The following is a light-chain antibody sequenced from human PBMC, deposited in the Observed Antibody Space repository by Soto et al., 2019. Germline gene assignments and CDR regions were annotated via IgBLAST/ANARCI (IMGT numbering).Light chain of an antibody. CDR3: MQGTHWPPNN. Sequence: DVVMTQSPLSLPVTLGQPASISCRSSQSLVYSDGNSYLNWFQQRPGPSPRRLVYKVSNRDSGVPDRFSGSGSGTDFTLKSSRVEAEDVGVYYCMQGTHWPPNNVGQGTKVEIK. V-gene: IGKV2-30*01. J-gene: IGKJ2*01. CDR1: QSLVYSDGNSY. CDR2: KVS.